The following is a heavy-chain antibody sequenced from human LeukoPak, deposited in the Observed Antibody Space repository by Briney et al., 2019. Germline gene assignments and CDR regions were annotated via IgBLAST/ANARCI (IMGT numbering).Heavy chain of an antibody. CDR1: DYSISSGYY. J-gene: IGHJ3*02. CDR3: ARESYYDSSGYSHDAFDI. D-gene: IGHD3-22*01. V-gene: IGHV4-38-2*02. Sequence: SETLSLTCSVSDYSISSGYYWGWIRQPPGNGLEWIGNIYHSGSTYYNPSLKSRVTISVDTSKNHFSLKLSSVTAADTAVYYCARESYYDSSGYSHDAFDIWGQGTMVTVSS. CDR2: IYHSGST.